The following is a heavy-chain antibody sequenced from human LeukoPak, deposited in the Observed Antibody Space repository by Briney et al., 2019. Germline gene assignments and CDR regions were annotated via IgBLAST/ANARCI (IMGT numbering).Heavy chain of an antibody. D-gene: IGHD5-24*01. CDR2: IWYDGSNE. CDR1: GFFFSVQC. J-gene: IGHJ5*02. V-gene: IGHV3-33*01. Sequence: GGSLTPSRAPSGFFFSVQCIRWVRQAPGKGLEWVAGIWYDGSNEYNTDTEKARFTISRENSGTTAYPQMSCLRAEDTADYYCARGQSVLENWLDPWGQGTLVTVSS. CDR3: ARGQSVLENWLDP.